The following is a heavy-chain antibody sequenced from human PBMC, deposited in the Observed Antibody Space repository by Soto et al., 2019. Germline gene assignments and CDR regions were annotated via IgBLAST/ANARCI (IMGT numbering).Heavy chain of an antibody. CDR3: ARVNDSSGYYFDY. V-gene: IGHV4-59*01. CDR1: GGSISSYY. Sequence: SETLSLTCTVSGGSISSYYWSWIRQPPGKGLEWIGYIYYSGSTNYNPSLKSRVTISVDTSKNQFSLKLSSVTAADTAVYYCARVNDSSGYYFDYWGQGTLVTVSS. CDR2: IYYSGST. D-gene: IGHD3-22*01. J-gene: IGHJ4*02.